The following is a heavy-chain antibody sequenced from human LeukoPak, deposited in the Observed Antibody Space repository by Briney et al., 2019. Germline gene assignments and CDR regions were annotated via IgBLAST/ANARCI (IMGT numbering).Heavy chain of an antibody. CDR3: ARGGDSGGWKFDY. CDR2: IIPIFGTA. J-gene: IGHJ4*02. D-gene: IGHD3-22*01. CDR1: GGTFSSYA. V-gene: IGHV1-69*13. Sequence: GASVKVSCKASGGTFSSYAISWVRQAPGQGLEWMGGIIPIFGTANYAQKFQGRVTITADESTSTAYMELSSLRSEDTAVYYCARGGDSGGWKFDYWGQGTLVTVSS.